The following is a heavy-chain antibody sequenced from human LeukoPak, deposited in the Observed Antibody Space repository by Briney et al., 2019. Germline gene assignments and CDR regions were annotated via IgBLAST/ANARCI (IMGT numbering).Heavy chain of an antibody. J-gene: IGHJ6*04. CDR2: ISYDESYK. D-gene: IGHD7-27*01. CDR3: AKDGLTGVNYYYGMDV. V-gene: IGHV3-30*18. Sequence: GGSLRLSCAASGFGFSSYGIHWVREAPGKGLEWGAVISYDESYKYYADSVKGRFTISRDNSKNTLYLQMNSLRAEDTAVYYCAKDGLTGVNYYYGMDVWGKGTTVTVSS. CDR1: GFGFSSYG.